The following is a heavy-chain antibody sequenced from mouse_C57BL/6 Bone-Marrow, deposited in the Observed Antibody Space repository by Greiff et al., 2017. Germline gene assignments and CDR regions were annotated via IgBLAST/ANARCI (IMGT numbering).Heavy chain of an antibody. V-gene: IGHV14-3*01. CDR1: GFNIKNTY. CDR3: ARAPYYYGSSSYAMDY. J-gene: IGHJ4*01. D-gene: IGHD1-1*01. CDR2: IDPANGNT. Sequence: EVQLQESVAELVRPGASVKLSCTASGFNIKNTYMHWVKQRPEQGLEWIGRIDPANGNTKYAPKFQGKATITADTSSNTAYLQLSSLTSEDTAIYYCARAPYYYGSSSYAMDYWGQGTSVTVSS.